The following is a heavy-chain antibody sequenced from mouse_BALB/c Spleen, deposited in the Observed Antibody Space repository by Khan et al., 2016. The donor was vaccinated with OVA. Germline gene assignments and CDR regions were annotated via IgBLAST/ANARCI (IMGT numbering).Heavy chain of an antibody. CDR3: TGPAYDGYYDY. Sequence: QVQLQQSGPELVRPGVSVKISCKGSGYTFTDYAMHWVKQSHAKSLEWIGLISTYSGNTNYKQKFKGKATMTVDKSSSTAYMELARLTSEDSAIYYCTGPAYDGYYDYWGQGTILTVSS. CDR1: GYTFTDYA. D-gene: IGHD2-3*01. J-gene: IGHJ2*01. CDR2: ISTYSGNT. V-gene: IGHV1S137*01.